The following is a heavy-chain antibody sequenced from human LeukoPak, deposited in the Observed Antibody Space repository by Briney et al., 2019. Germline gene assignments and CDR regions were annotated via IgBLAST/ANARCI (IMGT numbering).Heavy chain of an antibody. CDR3: ATEAIAAAEDAFDI. Sequence: ASVKVSCKVSGYTLTELSMHWVRQAPGKGLEWMGGFDPEDGETIYAQKFQGRVTMTEDTSTDTAYMELSSLRSEDTAVYYCATEAIAAAEDAFDIWGQGTMVTVSS. V-gene: IGHV1-24*01. CDR2: FDPEDGET. D-gene: IGHD6-13*01. J-gene: IGHJ3*02. CDR1: GYTLTELS.